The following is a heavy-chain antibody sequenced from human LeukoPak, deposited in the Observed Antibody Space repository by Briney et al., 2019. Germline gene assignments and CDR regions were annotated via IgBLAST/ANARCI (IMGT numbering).Heavy chain of an antibody. J-gene: IGHJ5*02. CDR1: GGSFSGYS. CDR3: AREGLGASRDYYLYWFDP. V-gene: IGHV4-34*01. Sequence: PSETLSLTCAVYGGSFSGYSWSWIRQPPGKGLEWIGEISHSGSTNCNPSLKSRVTMSVDTSKNQFSLKLNSVTAADTAVYYCAREGLGASRDYYLYWFDPWGQGTLVTVSS. D-gene: IGHD1-26*01. CDR2: ISHSGST.